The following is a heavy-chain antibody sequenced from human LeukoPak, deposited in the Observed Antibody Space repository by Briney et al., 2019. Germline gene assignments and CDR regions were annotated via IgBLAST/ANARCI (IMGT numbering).Heavy chain of an antibody. V-gene: IGHV4-59*01. D-gene: IGHD6-19*01. Sequence: PSETLSLTCTVPGGSISSYYWSWIRQPPGKGLEWIGYIYYSGSTNYNPSLKSRVTISVGTSKNQFSLKLSSVTAADTAVYYCARAVAVFGTYYYMDVWGKGTTVTVSS. J-gene: IGHJ6*03. CDR1: GGSISSYY. CDR2: IYYSGST. CDR3: ARAVAVFGTYYYMDV.